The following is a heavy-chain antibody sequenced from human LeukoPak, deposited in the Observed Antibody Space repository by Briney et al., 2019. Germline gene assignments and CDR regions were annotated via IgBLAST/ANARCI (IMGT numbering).Heavy chain of an antibody. J-gene: IGHJ4*02. CDR2: ISSSSSYI. CDR3: ARAGGIWGYYFDY. Sequence: GGSLRLSCAASGFTFSSYSMNWVRQAPGKGLEWVSSISSSSSYIYYADSVKGRFTISRDNAKNSLYLQMNSLRAEDTAVYYCARAGGIWGYYFDYWGQGTLVTVSS. D-gene: IGHD3-16*01. V-gene: IGHV3-21*01. CDR1: GFTFSSYS.